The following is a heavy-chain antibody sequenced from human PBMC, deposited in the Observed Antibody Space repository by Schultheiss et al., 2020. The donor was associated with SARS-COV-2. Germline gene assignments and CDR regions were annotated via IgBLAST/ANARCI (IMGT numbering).Heavy chain of an antibody. Sequence: GESLKISCAASGFTFSTYAMHWVRQAPGKGLEWVAVISYDGSNKYYADSVKGRFTISRDNSKNTLYLQMNSLRAEDTAVYYCARDSQQWLYYYYYGMDVWGQGTTVTVSS. V-gene: IGHV3-30-3*01. D-gene: IGHD6-19*01. J-gene: IGHJ6*02. CDR2: ISYDGSNK. CDR3: ARDSQQWLYYYYYGMDV. CDR1: GFTFSTYA.